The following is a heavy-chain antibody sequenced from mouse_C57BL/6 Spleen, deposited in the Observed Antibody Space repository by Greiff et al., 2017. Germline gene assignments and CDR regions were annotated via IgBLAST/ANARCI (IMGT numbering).Heavy chain of an antibody. D-gene: IGHD2-4*01. V-gene: IGHV14-4*01. CDR3: TYYDYDFAY. CDR2: IDPENGDT. Sequence: VQLQQSGAELVRPGASVKLSCTASGFNIKDDYMHWVKQRPEQGLEWIGWIDPENGDTEYASKFQGKATITADTSSNTAYLQLSSLTSEDTAVYYCTYYDYDFAYWGQGTLVTVSA. J-gene: IGHJ3*01. CDR1: GFNIKDDY.